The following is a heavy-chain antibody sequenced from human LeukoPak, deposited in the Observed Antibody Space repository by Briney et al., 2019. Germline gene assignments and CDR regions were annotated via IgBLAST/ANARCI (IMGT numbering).Heavy chain of an antibody. J-gene: IGHJ4*02. CDR1: GFTFSSYA. CDR3: ARPQGSIVVVPAATDY. CDR2: ISYDGSNK. Sequence: GGTLRLSCAASGFTFSSYAMHWVRQAPGKGLEWVAVISYDGSNKYYADSVKGRFTISRDNSKNTLYLQMNSLRAEDTAVYYCARPQGSIVVVPAATDYWGQGTLVIVSS. V-gene: IGHV3-30-3*01. D-gene: IGHD2-2*01.